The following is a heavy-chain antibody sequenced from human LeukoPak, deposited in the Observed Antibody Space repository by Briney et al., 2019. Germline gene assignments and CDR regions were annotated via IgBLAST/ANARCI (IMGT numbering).Heavy chain of an antibody. D-gene: IGHD4-17*01. CDR2: ISYDGSNK. V-gene: IGHV3-30*18. CDR3: AKDTSSSFTTVTTGGLDY. J-gene: IGHJ4*02. Sequence: GGSLRLSCAASGFTVSSNYISWVRQAPGKGLEWVAVISYDGSNKYYADSVKGRFTISRDNSKNTLYLQMNSLRAEDTAVYYCAKDTSSSFTTVTTGGLDYWGQGTLVTVSS. CDR1: GFTVSSNY.